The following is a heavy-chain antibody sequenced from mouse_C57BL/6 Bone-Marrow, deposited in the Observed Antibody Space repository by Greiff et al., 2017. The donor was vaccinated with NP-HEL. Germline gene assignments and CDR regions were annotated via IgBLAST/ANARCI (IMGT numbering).Heavy chain of an antibody. D-gene: IGHD1-1*01. Sequence: EVKLMESGGDLVKPGGSLKLSCAASGFTFSSYGMSWVRQTPDKRLEWVATISSGGSYTYSPDSVKGRFTISRDNAKNTLYLQMSSLKSEDTAMYYCARRGTTVAYYFDYWGQGTTLTVSS. J-gene: IGHJ2*01. V-gene: IGHV5-6*02. CDR1: GFTFSSYG. CDR3: ARRGTTVAYYFDY. CDR2: ISSGGSYT.